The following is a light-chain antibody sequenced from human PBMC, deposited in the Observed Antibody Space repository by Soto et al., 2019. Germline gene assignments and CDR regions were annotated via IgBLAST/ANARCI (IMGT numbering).Light chain of an antibody. CDR3: QQYGNSFVG. V-gene: IGKV3-20*01. Sequence: EIVLTQSPGTLSLSPGERATLSCRASQSVSSTYLAWYQHKPGRAPRLLIYGASSRATGIPDRFSGSGSGTDFTLIISRLEPEDFAVYYCQQYGNSFVGFGQGTKVDIK. CDR2: GAS. CDR1: QSVSSTY. J-gene: IGKJ1*01.